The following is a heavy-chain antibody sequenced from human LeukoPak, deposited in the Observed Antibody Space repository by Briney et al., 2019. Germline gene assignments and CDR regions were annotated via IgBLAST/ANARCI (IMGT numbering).Heavy chain of an antibody. V-gene: IGHV3-48*03. CDR2: ISSSGSTI. CDR1: GFTFSSYE. CDR3: ARDKEDYYGSGCYSAAFDY. D-gene: IGHD3-10*01. J-gene: IGHJ4*02. Sequence: GGSLRLSCAASGFTFSSYEMNWVRQAPGKGLEWVSYISSSGSTIYYADSVKGRFTISRDNAKNSLYLQMNSLRAEDTAVYYCARDKEDYYGSGCYSAAFDYWGQGTLVTVSS.